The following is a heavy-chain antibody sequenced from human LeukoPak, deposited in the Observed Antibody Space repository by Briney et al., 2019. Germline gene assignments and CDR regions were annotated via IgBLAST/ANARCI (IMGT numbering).Heavy chain of an antibody. CDR1: GFTFSSYW. Sequence: GGSLRLSCAASGFTFSSYWMNWARQAPGKGLEWVASINHNGNVNYYVDSVKGRFTISRDNAKNSLYLQMNSLRAEDTAVYYCARGDGSGSSNYCYYGMDVWGQGTTVTVSS. CDR3: ARGDGSGSSNYCYYGMDV. J-gene: IGHJ6*02. D-gene: IGHD3-10*01. V-gene: IGHV3-7*01. CDR2: INHNGNVN.